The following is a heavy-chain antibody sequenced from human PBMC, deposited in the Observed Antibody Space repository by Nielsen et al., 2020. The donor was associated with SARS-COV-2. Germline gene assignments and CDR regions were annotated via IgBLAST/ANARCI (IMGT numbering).Heavy chain of an antibody. CDR1: GFTFSSYG. V-gene: IGHV3-33*06. J-gene: IGHJ3*02. Sequence: GGSLRLSCAASGFTFSSYGMHWVRQAPGKGLEWVAVIWYDGSSKYYADSVKGRFTISRDNSKNTLYLQLNSLRAEDTAVYYCAKDGGATIALWYAFDIWGQGTMVTVSS. D-gene: IGHD5-12*01. CDR3: AKDGGATIALWYAFDI. CDR2: IWYDGSSK.